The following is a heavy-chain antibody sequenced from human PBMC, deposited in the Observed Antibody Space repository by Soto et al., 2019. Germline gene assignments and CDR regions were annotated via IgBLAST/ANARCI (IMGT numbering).Heavy chain of an antibody. Sequence: ASETLSLTCPFSGGSISSGGYYWSWIRQHPGKGLEWIGYIYYSGSTYYNPSLKSRVTISVDTSKNQFSLKLSSVTAADTAVYYCARTKYYYDSSGYFDYWGQGTLVTVSS. CDR2: IYYSGST. D-gene: IGHD3-22*01. CDR3: ARTKYYYDSSGYFDY. J-gene: IGHJ4*02. CDR1: GGSISSGGYY. V-gene: IGHV4-31*03.